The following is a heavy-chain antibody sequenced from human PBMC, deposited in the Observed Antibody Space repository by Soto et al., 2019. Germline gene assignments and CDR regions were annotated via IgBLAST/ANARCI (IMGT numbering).Heavy chain of an antibody. Sequence: KPSETLSLTCAVYGGSFSGYYWSWIRQPPGKGLEWIGEINHSGSTNYNPSLKSRVTISVDTSKNQFSLKLSSVTAADTAVYYCARGDRKRGYSYGQRYYFDYWGQGTLVTVSS. D-gene: IGHD5-18*01. CDR2: INHSGST. CDR3: ARGDRKRGYSYGQRYYFDY. V-gene: IGHV4-34*01. J-gene: IGHJ4*02. CDR1: GGSFSGYY.